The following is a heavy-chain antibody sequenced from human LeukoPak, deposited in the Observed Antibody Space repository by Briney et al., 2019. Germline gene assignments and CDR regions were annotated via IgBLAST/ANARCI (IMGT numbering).Heavy chain of an antibody. CDR2: IYYSGST. V-gene: IGHV4-39*07. J-gene: IGHJ4*02. Sequence: PSETLSLTCTVSGGSISSSSYYWGWIRQPPGKGLEWIGSIYYSGSTYYNPSLKSRVTISVDTSKNQFSLKLSSVTAADTAVYYCARDRRWLYYFDYWGQGTLVTVSS. D-gene: IGHD5-12*01. CDR1: GGSISSSSYY. CDR3: ARDRRWLYYFDY.